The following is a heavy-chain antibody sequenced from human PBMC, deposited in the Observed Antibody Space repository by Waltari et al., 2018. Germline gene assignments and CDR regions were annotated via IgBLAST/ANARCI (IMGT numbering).Heavy chain of an antibody. J-gene: IGHJ4*02. D-gene: IGHD3-22*01. CDR3: ARGGYYDSSGYWEY. V-gene: IGHV4-59*01. CDR2: IYYSGST. Sequence: VQLQESGPGLVQPSETLSLTCTVSGCSISSSSWSWIRQPPGKGLEWIGYIYYSGSTNYNPSLKSRVTISVDTSKNQFSLKLSSVTAADTAVYYCARGGYYDSSGYWEYWGQGTLVTVSS. CDR1: GCSISSSS.